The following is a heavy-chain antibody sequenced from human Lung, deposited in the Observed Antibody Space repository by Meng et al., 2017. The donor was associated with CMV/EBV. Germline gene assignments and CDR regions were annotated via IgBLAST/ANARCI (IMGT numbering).Heavy chain of an antibody. CDR1: EFNISTYG. CDR2: ISSSSSYI. CDR3: ARIPVAGSWYFDL. D-gene: IGHD6-13*01. V-gene: IGHV3-21*01. J-gene: IGHJ2*01. Sequence: AASEFNISTYGMTWVRQVPGKGLEWISSISSSSSYIYYADSVKGRFAISRDNAKNSLFLLMDSLRAEDTAVYYCARIPVAGSWYFDLWGRGTLVTVSS.